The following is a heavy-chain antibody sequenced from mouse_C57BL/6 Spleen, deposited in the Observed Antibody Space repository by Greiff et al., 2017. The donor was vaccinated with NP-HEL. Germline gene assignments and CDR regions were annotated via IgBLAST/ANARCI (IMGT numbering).Heavy chain of an antibody. Sequence: QVQLQQPGAELVKPGASVKLSCKASGYTFTSYWMQWVKQRPGQGLEWIGEIDPSDSYTNYNQKFKGKATLTVDTSSSTAYMQLSSLTSEDSAVYYCARWKAGAVYYGGQGTSVTVSS. CDR1: GYTFTSYW. V-gene: IGHV1-50*01. CDR2: IDPSDSYT. J-gene: IGHJ4*01. CDR3: ARWKAGAVYY.